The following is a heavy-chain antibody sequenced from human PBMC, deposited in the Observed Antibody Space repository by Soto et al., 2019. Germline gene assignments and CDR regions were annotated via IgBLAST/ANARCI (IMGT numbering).Heavy chain of an antibody. D-gene: IGHD2-21*01. CDR2: ISYSGST. V-gene: IGHV4-59*11. Sequence: SETLSLTCTVSGGSMSSHYWTWLRQPPGKGLEWIGYISYSGSTYYNPSLKSRVTISADTSRNQFSLKLSSVIAADTAVDYCARADPDDCVGYWGQGTLVTVSS. J-gene: IGHJ4*02. CDR3: ARADPDDCVGY. CDR1: GGSMSSHY.